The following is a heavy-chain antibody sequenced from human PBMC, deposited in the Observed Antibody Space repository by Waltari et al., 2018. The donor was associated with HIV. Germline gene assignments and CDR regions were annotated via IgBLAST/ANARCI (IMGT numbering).Heavy chain of an antibody. V-gene: IGHV1-18*01. CDR3: ARFRERGYSYGYDAFDI. J-gene: IGHJ3*02. Sequence: QVQLVQSGAEVKKPGASVKVSCKASGYTFTSYGISWVRQAPGQGLEWMGWSSAYNGNTNYAQKLQGRVTMTTDTSTSTAYMELRSLRSDDTAVYYCARFRERGYSYGYDAFDIWGQGTMVTVSS. D-gene: IGHD5-18*01. CDR2: SSAYNGNT. CDR1: GYTFTSYG.